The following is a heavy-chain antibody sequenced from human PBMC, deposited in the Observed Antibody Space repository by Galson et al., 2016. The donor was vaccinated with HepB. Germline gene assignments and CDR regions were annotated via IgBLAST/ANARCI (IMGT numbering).Heavy chain of an antibody. V-gene: IGHV3-74*01. CDR1: GFTFSTYW. CDR3: AKGKGRGTWHTYAFDI. CDR2: IGTDGRS. D-gene: IGHD5-24*01. J-gene: IGHJ3*02. Sequence: SLRLSCAASGFTFSTYWMHWVRQAPGKGLEWVSRIGTDGRSNYADSVKGRVTISRDNSKNTLYLQMNSLRADDTALYYCAKGKGRGTWHTYAFDIWGQGTMVTVSS.